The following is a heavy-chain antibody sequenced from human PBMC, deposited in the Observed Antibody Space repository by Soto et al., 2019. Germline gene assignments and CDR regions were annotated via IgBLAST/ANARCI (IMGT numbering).Heavy chain of an antibody. CDR1: GFTFSSYA. J-gene: IGHJ3*02. CDR3: AKDKVGQQLAHDAFDI. Sequence: PGGSLRLSCAASGFTFSSYAMSWVRQAPGKGLEWVSAISGSGGSTYYADSVKGRFTISRGNSKNTLYLQMNSLRAEDTAVYYCAKDKVGQQLAHDAFDIWGQGTMVTVSS. CDR2: ISGSGGST. V-gene: IGHV3-23*01. D-gene: IGHD6-13*01.